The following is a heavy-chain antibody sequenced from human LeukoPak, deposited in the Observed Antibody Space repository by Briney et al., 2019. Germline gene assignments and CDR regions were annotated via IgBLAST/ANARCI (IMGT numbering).Heavy chain of an antibody. Sequence: SETLSLTCTVSGGSISSYYWSWIRQPPGKGLEWIGYIYYSGSTNYNPSLKSRVTISVDTSKNQFSLKLGSVTAADTAVYYCARGGGDLVVGATHDFDYWGQGTLVTVSS. CDR1: GGSISSYY. V-gene: IGHV4-59*01. D-gene: IGHD1-26*01. CDR2: IYYSGST. CDR3: ARGGGDLVVGATHDFDY. J-gene: IGHJ4*02.